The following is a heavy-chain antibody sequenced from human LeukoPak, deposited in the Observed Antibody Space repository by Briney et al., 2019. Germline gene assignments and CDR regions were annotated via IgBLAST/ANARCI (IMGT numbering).Heavy chain of an antibody. CDR2: FDPEDGET. J-gene: IGHJ4*02. V-gene: IGHV1-24*01. D-gene: IGHD6-19*01. CDR3: ATGIAVAADPDY. CDR1: GYTLTELS. Sequence: ASVKASCKVSGYTLTELSMHWVRQAPGKGLEWMGGFDPEDGETIYAQKFQGRVTMTEDTSTDTAYMELSSLRSEDTAVYYCATGIAVAADPDYWGQGTLVTVSS.